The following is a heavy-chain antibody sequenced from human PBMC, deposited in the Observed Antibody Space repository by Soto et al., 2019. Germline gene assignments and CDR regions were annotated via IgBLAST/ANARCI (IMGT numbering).Heavy chain of an antibody. D-gene: IGHD6-13*01. CDR3: ARERPGGSRLDP. CDR1: GGSISSGDYY. CDR2: IDYSGST. Sequence: QVQLQESGPGLVKPSQTLSLTCTVSGGSISSGDYYGRWISQPPGKVLEWIGYIDYSGSTYYNPSLKRRLTTPADTDTHQLSLKLSSVTATDTAVYYCARERPGGSRLDPWCQGTLVTVSS. J-gene: IGHJ5*02. V-gene: IGHV4-30-4*01.